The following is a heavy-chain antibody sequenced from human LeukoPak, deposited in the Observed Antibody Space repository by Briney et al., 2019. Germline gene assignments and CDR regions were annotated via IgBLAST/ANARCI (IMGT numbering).Heavy chain of an antibody. CDR2: ISDNSGNT. V-gene: IGHV3-23*01. Sequence: GGSLRLSCAASGFIFSNYAMQWVRQAPGQGLEWVSAISDNSGNTYYADSVKGRFTISRDNSENTLYLQMNSLRAEDTALYYCSNGRTSSGTLQHDYWGQGTLVTVSS. J-gene: IGHJ4*02. D-gene: IGHD6-19*01. CDR3: SNGRTSSGTLQHDY. CDR1: GFIFSNYA.